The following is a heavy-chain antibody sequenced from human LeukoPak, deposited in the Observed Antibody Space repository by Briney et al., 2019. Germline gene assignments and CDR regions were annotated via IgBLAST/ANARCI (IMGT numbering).Heavy chain of an antibody. CDR1: GGTFSSYA. CDR3: ARVGPDSSGTKSWGYYYYYYMDV. D-gene: IGHD3-22*01. V-gene: IGHV1-69*05. J-gene: IGHJ6*03. Sequence: SVKVSCKASGGTFSSYAISWVRQAPGQGLEWMGGIIPIFGTANYAQKFQGRVTITTDESTSTAYMELSSLRSEDTAVYYCARVGPDSSGTKSWGYYYYYYMDVWGKGTTVTVSS. CDR2: IIPIFGTA.